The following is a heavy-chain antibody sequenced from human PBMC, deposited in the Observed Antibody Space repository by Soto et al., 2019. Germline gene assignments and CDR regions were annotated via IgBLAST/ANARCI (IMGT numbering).Heavy chain of an antibody. CDR3: ARESSIAAAGSFDY. Sequence: ASVKVSCKASGYTFTSYGISWVRQAPGQGLEWMGWISAYNGNTNYAQKLQGRVTMTTDTSTSTAYMELRSLGSDDTAVYYCARESSIAAAGSFDYWGQGTLVTVSA. V-gene: IGHV1-18*01. J-gene: IGHJ4*02. CDR1: GYTFTSYG. D-gene: IGHD6-13*01. CDR2: ISAYNGNT.